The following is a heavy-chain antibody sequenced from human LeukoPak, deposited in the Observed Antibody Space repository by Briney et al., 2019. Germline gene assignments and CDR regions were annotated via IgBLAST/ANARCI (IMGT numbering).Heavy chain of an antibody. J-gene: IGHJ6*03. CDR1: GYTFTSYD. V-gene: IGHV1-8*03. Sequence: ASVKVSCKASGYTFTSYDINWVRQATGQGLEWMGWMNPNSGNTGYAQKFQGRVTITRNTSISTAYMELSSLRSEDTAVYYCARGPLWFGEPGDYYMDVWGKGTTVTVSS. CDR3: ARGPLWFGEPGDYYMDV. D-gene: IGHD3-10*01. CDR2: MNPNSGNT.